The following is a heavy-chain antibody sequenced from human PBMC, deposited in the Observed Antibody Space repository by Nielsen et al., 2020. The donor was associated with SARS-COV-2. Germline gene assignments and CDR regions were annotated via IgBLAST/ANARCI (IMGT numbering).Heavy chain of an antibody. V-gene: IGHV3-20*04. CDR3: ARAHGGSYYYGMDV. Sequence: GGSLRLSCAASGFTFDDYGMSWVRQAPGKGLEWVSGINWNGGSTGYADSVKGRFTISRDNAKNSLYLQMNSLRAEDTAVYYCARAHGGSYYYGMDVWGQGTTVTVSS. J-gene: IGHJ6*02. CDR1: GFTFDDYG. D-gene: IGHD4-23*01. CDR2: INWNGGST.